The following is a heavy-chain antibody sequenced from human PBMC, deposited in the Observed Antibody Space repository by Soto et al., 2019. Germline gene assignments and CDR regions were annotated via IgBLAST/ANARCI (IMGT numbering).Heavy chain of an antibody. CDR1: GYTFTSYG. J-gene: IGHJ4*02. CDR2: ISAYNGNT. V-gene: IGHV1-18*01. D-gene: IGHD5-18*01. CDR3: ARVKSTPGGYSYGYGAFDY. Sequence: QVQLVQSGAEVKKPGASVKVSCKASGYTFTSYGITWVRQAPGQGLEWMGWISAYNGNTNYAQKLLGRVTMTTDTSTSTAYMELRSLRSDDTAVYYCARVKSTPGGYSYGYGAFDYWGQGTLVTVSS.